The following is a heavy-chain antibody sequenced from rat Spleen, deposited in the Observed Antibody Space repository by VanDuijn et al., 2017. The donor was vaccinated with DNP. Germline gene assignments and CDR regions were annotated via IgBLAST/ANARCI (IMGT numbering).Heavy chain of an antibody. D-gene: IGHD1-2*01. CDR2: INKGSSTI. Sequence: EVKLVESGGGLVQPGRSLKLSCVASGFNFYDYWMAWVRQAPGRGLEWIGEINKGSSTINYSPSLKDKFTISIDNAQNTLYLQMSKVGSEDTAIYYCARGANTIAVIPLFDYWGQGVVVTVSS. J-gene: IGHJ2*01. CDR3: ARGANTIAVIPLFDY. V-gene: IGHV4-2*01. CDR1: GFNFYDYW.